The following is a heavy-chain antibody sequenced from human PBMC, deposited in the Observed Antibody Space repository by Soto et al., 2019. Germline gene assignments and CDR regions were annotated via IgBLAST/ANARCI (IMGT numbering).Heavy chain of an antibody. J-gene: IGHJ4*02. Sequence: ASVKVSCKASGYTFTSYGISWVRQAPGQGLEWMGWISAYNGNTNYAQKLQGRVTMTTDTSTSTAYMELRSLRSDDTAVYYCARDWDGVSMARMTYDYWGQGTLVTVSS. CDR2: ISAYNGNT. V-gene: IGHV1-18*01. D-gene: IGHD3-10*01. CDR3: ARDWDGVSMARMTYDY. CDR1: GYTFTSYG.